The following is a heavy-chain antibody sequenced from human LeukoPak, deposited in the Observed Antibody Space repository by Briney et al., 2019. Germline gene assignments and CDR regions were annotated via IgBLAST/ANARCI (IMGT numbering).Heavy chain of an antibody. V-gene: IGHV4-34*01. CDR2: INHSGST. J-gene: IGHJ3*01. Sequence: SETLSLTCAVYGGSFSGYYWSWIRQPPGKGLEWIGEINHSGSTKYNASLESRVTMSVGTSKNQFTLKLNSVTAADTAVYYCAKVYSSSSRDAFDVWGPGTMVTVSS. D-gene: IGHD6-6*01. CDR3: AKVYSSSSRDAFDV. CDR1: GGSFSGYY.